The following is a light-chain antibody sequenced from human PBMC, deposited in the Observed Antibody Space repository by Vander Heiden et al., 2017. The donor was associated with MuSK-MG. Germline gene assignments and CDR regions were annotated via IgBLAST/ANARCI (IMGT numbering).Light chain of an antibody. CDR2: DDG. CDR1: NLGSQT. CDR3: QVCDRSRDHVL. Sequence: SSVLTQPLSVPVAPVQTARLTSGGLNLGSQTVHWYQQKPGQAPVLVVHDDGARRSGIPERFSGANSGNTATLTIRRVEAGDEADYYCQVCDRSRDHVLFGGGTKLTVL. J-gene: IGLJ2*01. V-gene: IGLV3-21*02.